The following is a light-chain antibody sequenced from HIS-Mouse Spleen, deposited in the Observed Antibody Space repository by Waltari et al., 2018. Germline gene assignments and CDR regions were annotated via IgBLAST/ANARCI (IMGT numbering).Light chain of an antibody. CDR1: QSISSW. J-gene: IGKJ3*01. CDR2: KAS. CDR3: QQYNSYIFT. Sequence: DIQMTQSPSTLSASVGDSVTITCLASQSISSWLDWYQQKPGKAPKLLIYKASSLESGVPSRFSGSGSGTEFTLTISSLQPDDFATYYCQQYNSYIFTFGPGTKVDIK. V-gene: IGKV1-5*03.